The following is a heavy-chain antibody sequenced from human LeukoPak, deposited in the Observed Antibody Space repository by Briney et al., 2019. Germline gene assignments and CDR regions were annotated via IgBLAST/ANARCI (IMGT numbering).Heavy chain of an antibody. CDR2: INPNSGGT. D-gene: IGHD4-17*01. J-gene: IGHJ4*02. CDR1: GYTFTGYY. V-gene: IGHV1-2*02. CDR3: ARDLDYDLLFDY. Sequence: ASVKVSCKASGYTFTGYYMHWVRQAPGQGLEWMGWINPNSGGTNYARKFQGRVTMTRDTSISTAYMELSRLRSDDTAVYYCARDLDYDLLFDYWGQGILVTVSS.